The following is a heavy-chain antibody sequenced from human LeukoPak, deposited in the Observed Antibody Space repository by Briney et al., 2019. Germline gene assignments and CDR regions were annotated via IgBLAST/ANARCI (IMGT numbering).Heavy chain of an antibody. CDR3: ARDSFPVAGTFTYYFDY. J-gene: IGHJ4*02. D-gene: IGHD6-19*01. CDR2: LYYSGNT. Sequence: SETLSLTCTVSGGSISSSRYYGGWIRQPPGKGLEWIGSLYYSGNTYYNPSLKSRVTISVDTSKNQFSLKLSSVTAADTAVYYCARDSFPVAGTFTYYFDYWGQGTLVTVSS. CDR1: GGSISSSRYY. V-gene: IGHV4-39*07.